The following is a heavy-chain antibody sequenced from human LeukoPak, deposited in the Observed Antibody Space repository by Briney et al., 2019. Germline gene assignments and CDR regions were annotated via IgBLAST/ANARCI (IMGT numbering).Heavy chain of an antibody. CDR2: IYYSGST. D-gene: IGHD2-15*01. Sequence: SETLSLTCTVSGGSISSSSYYWGWIRQPPGKGLEWIGSIYYSGSTYYNPSLKSRVTISVDTSNNQFSLKLRSVTVADTAVYYCARVGYCSGGSCYSEGIEYWGQGTLVTVSS. V-gene: IGHV4-39*07. CDR3: ARVGYCSGGSCYSEGIEY. J-gene: IGHJ4*02. CDR1: GGSISSSSYY.